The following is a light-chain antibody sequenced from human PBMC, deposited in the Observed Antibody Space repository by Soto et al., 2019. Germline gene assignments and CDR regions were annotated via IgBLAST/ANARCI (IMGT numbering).Light chain of an antibody. Sequence: VMTQSPATLSVSPGERATLSCRASQSLSGKLAWFQQRPGQALRLLMYDTSTRATGIPARFSGSGSGTEYTLSISSLQSEDFAVYYCQQYVMWVWTFGQGNKLEIK. CDR3: QQYVMWVWT. CDR2: DTS. CDR1: QSLSGK. J-gene: IGKJ1*01. V-gene: IGKV3-15*01.